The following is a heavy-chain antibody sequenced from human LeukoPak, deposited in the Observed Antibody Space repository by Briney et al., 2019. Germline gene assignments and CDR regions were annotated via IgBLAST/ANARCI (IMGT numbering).Heavy chain of an antibody. V-gene: IGHV3-48*03. J-gene: IGHJ4*02. Sequence: PGGSLRLSCAASGFTFSSYEMNWVRQAPGKGLEWVSYISSSGSTIYYADSVKGRFTISRDNGKNSLYLQMNSLRAEDTAVYYCARGGYSYGYEVDYWGQGTLVTVSS. CDR1: GFTFSSYE. CDR3: ARGGYSYGYEVDY. CDR2: ISSSGSTI. D-gene: IGHD5-18*01.